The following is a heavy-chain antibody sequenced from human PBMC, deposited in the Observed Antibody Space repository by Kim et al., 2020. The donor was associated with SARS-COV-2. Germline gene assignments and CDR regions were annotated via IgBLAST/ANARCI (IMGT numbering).Heavy chain of an antibody. Sequence: ASVKVSCKASGYTFTSYYIHWVRQAPGQGLEWMGIINPSGGGTSYAQKFQGRVTMTRDTSTSTVYMELSSLRSDDAAVYYCARDMTTVTNGPAHWGQGTLVTVSS. J-gene: IGHJ4*02. V-gene: IGHV1-46*01. CDR3: ARDMTTVTNGPAH. CDR2: INPSGGGT. CDR1: GYTFTSYY. D-gene: IGHD4-17*01.